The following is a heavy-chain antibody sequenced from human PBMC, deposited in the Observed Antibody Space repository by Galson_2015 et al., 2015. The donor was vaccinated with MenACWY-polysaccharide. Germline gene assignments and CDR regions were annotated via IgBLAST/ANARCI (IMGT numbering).Heavy chain of an antibody. Sequence: SVKVSCKASGYTFSSYYMHWVRQAPGQGLEWMGIINPSGGSTSYAQKFQDRVTMTRDTSTSTVYMELSSLRSEDTAVYYCAREAVEGYVWESYRKNWFDPWGQGTLVTVSS. CDR3: AREAVEGYVWESYRKNWFDP. V-gene: IGHV1-46*01. CDR1: GYTFSSYY. CDR2: INPSGGST. D-gene: IGHD3-16*02. J-gene: IGHJ5*02.